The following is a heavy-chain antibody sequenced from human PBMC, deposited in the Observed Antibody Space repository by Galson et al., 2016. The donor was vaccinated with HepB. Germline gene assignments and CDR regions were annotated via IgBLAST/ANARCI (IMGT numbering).Heavy chain of an antibody. CDR2: IMPNGGGT. J-gene: IGHJ4*02. Sequence: SVKVSCKASGYTFSTFYVHWVRQAPGQGLEWIGRIMPNGGGTIYAQNLQGRVTVTGDTSTSTVYMELSSLISEDTAVYYCARDGHKWDFEYWGQGSIVTVSS. CDR3: ARDGHKWDFEY. CDR1: GYTFSTFY. V-gene: IGHV1-46*01. D-gene: IGHD1-26*01.